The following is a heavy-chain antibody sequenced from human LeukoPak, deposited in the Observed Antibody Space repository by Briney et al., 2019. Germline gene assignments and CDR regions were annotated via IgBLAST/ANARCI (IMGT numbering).Heavy chain of an antibody. Sequence: PSDTLSLTCAVSGGSLSSGGYSWTWIRQPPGKHLQRVGYIYHSGSTYYNPSLKSRVTISVDRSKNQFSLELSAVTAADTAVYYCARAPSGSYYAFDYWGQGTLVTVSS. CDR3: ARAPSGSYYAFDY. V-gene: IGHV4-30-2*01. CDR2: IYHSGST. J-gene: IGHJ4*02. D-gene: IGHD1-26*01. CDR1: GGSLSSGGYS.